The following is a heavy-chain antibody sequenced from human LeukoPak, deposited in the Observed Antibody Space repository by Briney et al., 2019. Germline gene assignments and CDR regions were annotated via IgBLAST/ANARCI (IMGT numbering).Heavy chain of an antibody. V-gene: IGHV4-39*07. CDR1: GGSISSSSYY. D-gene: IGHD5-12*01. Sequence: SETLSLTCTVSGGSISSSSYYWGWIRQPPGKGLEWIGSIYYSGSTNHSPSLKSRVTISVDTSKNQFSLKLSSVTAADTAVYYCARDFSRYGGGYSGYHYYMDVWGKGTTVTVSS. CDR3: ARDFSRYGGGYSGYHYYMDV. J-gene: IGHJ6*03. CDR2: IYYSGST.